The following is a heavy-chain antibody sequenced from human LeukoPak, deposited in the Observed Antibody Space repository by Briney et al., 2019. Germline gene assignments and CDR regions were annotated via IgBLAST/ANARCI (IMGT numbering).Heavy chain of an antibody. Sequence: SETLSLTCTVSGGSISSYYWNWIRQPPGKGLEWIGEINARGDTNYNPSLKSRVTISVDTSKKQFSLRLTSMIAADTALYYCARGQVPAARGYNWFDPWGQGTLVTVSS. D-gene: IGHD2-2*01. CDR3: ARGQVPAARGYNWFDP. CDR1: GGSISSYY. V-gene: IGHV4-34*01. J-gene: IGHJ5*02. CDR2: INARGDT.